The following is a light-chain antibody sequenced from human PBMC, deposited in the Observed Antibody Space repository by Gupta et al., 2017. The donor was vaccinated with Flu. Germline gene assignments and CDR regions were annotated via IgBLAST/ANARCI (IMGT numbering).Light chain of an antibody. CDR1: NIGSKS. CDR3: QEWDSGSDQYV. V-gene: IGLV3-21*02. CDR2: DNS. Sequence: GQKDRITCGGNNIGSKSVLWYHQKPGQAPVLVVYDNSDRPSGIPERFSGSNSGNTATLTIIRVEAGDGADYYCQEWDSGSDQYVFATGTKVTVL. J-gene: IGLJ1*01.